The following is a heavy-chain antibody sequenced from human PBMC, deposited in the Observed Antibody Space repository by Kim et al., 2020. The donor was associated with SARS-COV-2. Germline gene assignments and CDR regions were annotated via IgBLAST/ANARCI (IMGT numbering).Heavy chain of an antibody. CDR1: GGSISSYY. CDR2: IYDTGRT. CDR3: ARRDSSNWYFDY. J-gene: IGHJ4*02. D-gene: IGHD3-22*01. V-gene: IGHV4-59*08. Sequence: ETLSLTCTVSGGSISSYYWSWIRQPPGQGLEWIGFIYDTGRTDYNPSLKSRVTISVDTSKKQFSLKMSSLTAADTAVYYCARRDSSNWYFDYWGLGTLV.